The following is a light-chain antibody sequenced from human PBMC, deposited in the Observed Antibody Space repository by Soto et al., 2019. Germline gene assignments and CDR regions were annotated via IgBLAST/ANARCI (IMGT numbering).Light chain of an antibody. CDR1: QSISSY. Sequence: DIQMTQSPSSLSASVGDRVTITCRASQSISSYLNWYQQKPGKAPKLLIYAASSLQSGVPSRFSCSGSATDFTLTISSLQPEDFATYYCQQSYSTLTFGGGTKVEIK. J-gene: IGKJ4*01. V-gene: IGKV1-39*01. CDR3: QQSYSTLT. CDR2: AAS.